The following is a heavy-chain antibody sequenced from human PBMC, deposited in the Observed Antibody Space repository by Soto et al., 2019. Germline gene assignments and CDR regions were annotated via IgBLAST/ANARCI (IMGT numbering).Heavy chain of an antibody. CDR2: IYYSGST. V-gene: IGHV4-31*03. J-gene: IGHJ4*02. D-gene: IGHD2-2*01. CDR1: GDTIIDYTFC. CDR3: ARGGDHRSKTSCVTEF. Sequence: SQTMSPTSTVPGDTIIDYTFCRAWFRESVEKGLEWIGYIYYSGSTFYNPSLKSRVTISADMSANQFSLTLDSVTAADTTLYFCARGGDHRSKTSCVTEFWGPETPVTVSS.